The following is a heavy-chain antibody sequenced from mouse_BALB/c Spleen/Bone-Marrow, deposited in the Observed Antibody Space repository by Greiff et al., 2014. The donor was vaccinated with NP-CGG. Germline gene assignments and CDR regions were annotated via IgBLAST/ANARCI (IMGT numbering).Heavy chain of an antibody. D-gene: IGHD2-10*02. CDR3: AKRGAYGNFWFAY. J-gene: IGHJ3*01. Sequence: EVQGVESGGGLVKPGGSLKLSCAASGFTFSSNAMSWVRQTPEKRLEWVASISSGGSTYYPDSVKGRFTISRDNARNILYLQMSSLRSEDTAMYYCAKRGAYGNFWFAYWGQGTLVTVSA. CDR2: ISSGGST. V-gene: IGHV5-6-5*01. CDR1: GFTFSSNA.